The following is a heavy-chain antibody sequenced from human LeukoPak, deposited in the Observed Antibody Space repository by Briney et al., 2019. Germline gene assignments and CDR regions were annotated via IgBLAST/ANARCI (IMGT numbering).Heavy chain of an antibody. D-gene: IGHD3-3*01. V-gene: IGHV4-38-2*01. J-gene: IGHJ4*02. CDR2: IYHSGST. CDR3: ARGTPTYDFWSGYYTAAFDY. Sequence: SETLYLTCAVSGYSISSGYYWGWIRQPPGKGLEWIGSIYHSGSTYYNPSLKSRVTISVDTSKNQFSLKLSSVTAADTAVYYCARGTPTYDFWSGYYTAAFDYWGQGTLVTVSS. CDR1: GYSISSGYY.